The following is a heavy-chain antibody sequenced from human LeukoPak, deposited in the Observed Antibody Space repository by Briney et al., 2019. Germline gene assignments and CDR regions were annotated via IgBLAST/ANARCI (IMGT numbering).Heavy chain of an antibody. CDR2: ISSSSSYI. J-gene: IGHJ6*02. V-gene: IGHV3-21*01. D-gene: IGHD4-17*01. Sequence: PGGSLRLSCAASGFTFSSYSMNWVRQAPGKGLEWVSSISSSSSYIYYADSVKGRFAISRDNAKNSLYLQMNSLRAEDTAVYYCATLGDGDYGGDYYGMDVWGQGTTVTVSS. CDR3: ATLGDGDYGGDYYGMDV. CDR1: GFTFSSYS.